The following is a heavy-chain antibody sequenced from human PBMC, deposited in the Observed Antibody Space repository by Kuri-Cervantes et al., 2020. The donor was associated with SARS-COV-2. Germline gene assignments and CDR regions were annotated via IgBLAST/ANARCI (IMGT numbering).Heavy chain of an antibody. V-gene: IGHV3-30-3*01. D-gene: IGHD2-2*01. CDR3: ARTLGEDIVVVPAATFDY. CDR2: ISYDGSNK. Sequence: GGSLRLSCAASGFTFSSYAMHWVRQAPGKGLEWVAVISYDGSNKYYADSVKGRFTISRDNSKNTLYLQMNSLRAEDTAVYYCARTLGEDIVVVPAATFDYWGQGTLVTVSS. J-gene: IGHJ4*02. CDR1: GFTFSSYA.